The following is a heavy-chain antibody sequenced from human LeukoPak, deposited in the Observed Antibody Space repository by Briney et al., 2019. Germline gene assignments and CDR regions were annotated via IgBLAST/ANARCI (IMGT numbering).Heavy chain of an antibody. J-gene: IGHJ1*01. CDR2: INPNSGGT. D-gene: IGHD3-22*01. Sequence: ASVKVSCKASGYTFIGYYMHWVRQAPGQGLEWMGWINPNSGGTNYAQKFQGRVTMTRDTSISTAYMELSRLGSDDTAVYYCASNYYYDSRRTYFQHWGQGTLVTVSS. CDR1: GYTFIGYY. V-gene: IGHV1-2*02. CDR3: ASNYYYDSRRTYFQH.